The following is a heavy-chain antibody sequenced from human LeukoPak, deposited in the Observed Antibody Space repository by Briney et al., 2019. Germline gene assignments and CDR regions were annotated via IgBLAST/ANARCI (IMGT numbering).Heavy chain of an antibody. CDR2: IYHSGST. V-gene: IGHV4-30-2*01. CDR3: ARDAPVDIVATIGGPSWFDP. CDR1: GGSISSGGYY. J-gene: IGHJ5*02. Sequence: PSQTLSLTCTVSGGSISSGGYYWSWIRQPPGKGLEWIGYIYHSGSTYYNPSLKSRVTISVDRSKNQFSLKLSSVTAADTAVYYCARDAPVDIVATIGGPSWFDPWGQGTLVTVSS. D-gene: IGHD5-12*01.